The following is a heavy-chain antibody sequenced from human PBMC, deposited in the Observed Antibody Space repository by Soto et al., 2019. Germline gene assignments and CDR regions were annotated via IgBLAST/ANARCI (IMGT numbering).Heavy chain of an antibody. Sequence: PGGSLRLSCVVSGVTFSNYSINWVRQAPGKGLEWVSSISSRSDIYYADSVKGRFTISRDNAKNSVSLQMNSLRAEDTAVYYCAREYTAWPLAYGLDVWGQGTTVTVSS. V-gene: IGHV3-21*01. CDR3: AREYTAWPLAYGLDV. D-gene: IGHD2-2*02. J-gene: IGHJ6*02. CDR2: ISSRSDI. CDR1: GVTFSNYS.